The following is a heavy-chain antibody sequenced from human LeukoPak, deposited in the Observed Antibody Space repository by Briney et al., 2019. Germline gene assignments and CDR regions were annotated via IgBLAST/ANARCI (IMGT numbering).Heavy chain of an antibody. J-gene: IGHJ4*02. D-gene: IGHD3-10*01. Sequence: SSETLSLTCAVYGGSFSGYFWTWFRQPPGKGLEWIGEINPSGTTKYHPSLKSRVTISGDTSKNRISLELSAVTAADTAVYYCATSKWFGIETEYWGQGTLVTVSS. CDR2: INPSGTT. V-gene: IGHV4-34*01. CDR1: GGSFSGYF. CDR3: ATSKWFGIETEY.